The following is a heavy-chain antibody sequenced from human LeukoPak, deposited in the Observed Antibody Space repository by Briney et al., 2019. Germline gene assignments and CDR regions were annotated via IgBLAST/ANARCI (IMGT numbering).Heavy chain of an antibody. Sequence: LETLSLTCTVSGDSITDSISNYYWSWIRQPPGKGLEWIGYIYYSGSTNYNPSLKSRVSISVDTSKNQFSLKLSSVTAADTAVYYCARVRDAYNSIDFDYWGQGTLVTVSS. CDR1: GDSITDSISNYY. J-gene: IGHJ4*02. D-gene: IGHD5-24*01. CDR3: ARVRDAYNSIDFDY. V-gene: IGHV4-61*01. CDR2: IYYSGST.